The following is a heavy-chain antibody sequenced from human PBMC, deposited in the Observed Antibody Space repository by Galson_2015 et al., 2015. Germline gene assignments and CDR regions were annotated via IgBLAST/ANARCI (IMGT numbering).Heavy chain of an antibody. J-gene: IGHJ4*02. Sequence: LSLTSTVSGDSVPTALPYWSWIRQLPVKGLEFIGYISYSGGTIYNPSLRSRLTISLDTSKNQFSLNLRSVTAADPAVYYCARLGGAYWHPPCDYWAQGTLVTVSS. CDR3: ARLGGAYWHPPCDY. CDR2: ISYSGGT. V-gene: IGHV4-61*01. D-gene: IGHD3-16*01. CDR1: GDSVPTALPY.